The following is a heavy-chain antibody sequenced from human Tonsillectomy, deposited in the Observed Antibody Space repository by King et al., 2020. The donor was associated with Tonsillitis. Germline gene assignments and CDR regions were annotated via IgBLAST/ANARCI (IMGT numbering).Heavy chain of an antibody. D-gene: IGHD6-19*01. Sequence: VQLVESGGGLVQPGGSLRLSRAASGFTFSSYAMSWVRQAPGKGLEWVSAISGSGGSTYYADSVKGRFTISRDNSKNTLYLQMNSLRAEDTAVYYCAKVAGQWLVRGGYFDYWGQGTLVTVSS. CDR2: ISGSGGST. CDR3: AKVAGQWLVRGGYFDY. V-gene: IGHV3-23*04. J-gene: IGHJ4*02. CDR1: GFTFSSYA.